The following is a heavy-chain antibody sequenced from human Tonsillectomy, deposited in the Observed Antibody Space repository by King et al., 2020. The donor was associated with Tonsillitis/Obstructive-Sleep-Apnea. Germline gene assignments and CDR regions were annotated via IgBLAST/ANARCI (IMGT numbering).Heavy chain of an antibody. CDR2: ISYDGSYK. V-gene: IGHV3-30*01. CDR3: ARDGLEFSSSRAPDY. Sequence: QLVQSGGGVVQPGGSLRLSCAASGFTFSTYALHWVRQAPGKGLEWVAVISYDGSYKYYADSVKGRFTISRDNSKNTLYRQINILRAEDTAVYYCARDGLEFSSSRAPDYWGQGTLVTVSS. D-gene: IGHD6-6*01. CDR1: GFTFSTYA. J-gene: IGHJ4*02.